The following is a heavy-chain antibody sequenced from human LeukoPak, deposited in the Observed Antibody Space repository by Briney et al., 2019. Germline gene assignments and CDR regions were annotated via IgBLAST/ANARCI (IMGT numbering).Heavy chain of an antibody. J-gene: IGHJ4*02. CDR2: VHDTGST. D-gene: IGHD2-8*01. Sequence: SETLSLTCTVSGDSISGYYYTWIRQPTEKDLEWIGYVHDTGSTNYNPSLKSRVTISLDTSMKQISLNLRSVTAADAAVYFCVYGPNHYYFDHWGQGTLVTVSS. CDR3: VYGPNHYYFDH. V-gene: IGHV4-59*01. CDR1: GDSISGYY.